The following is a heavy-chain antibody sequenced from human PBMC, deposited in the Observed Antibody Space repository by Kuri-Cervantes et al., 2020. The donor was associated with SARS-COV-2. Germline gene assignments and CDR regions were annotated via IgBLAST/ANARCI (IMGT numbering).Heavy chain of an antibody. CDR1: GFTFSSYA. CDR3: ARVALGYYYYGMDV. CDR2: ISSSSSTI. D-gene: IGHD5-12*01. Sequence: GESLKISCAASGFTFSSYAMSWVRQAPGKGLEWVSYISSSSSTIYYADSVKGRFTISRDNAKNTLYLQMNSLRAEDTAVYYCARVALGYYYYGMDVWGQGTTVTVSS. V-gene: IGHV3-48*01. J-gene: IGHJ6*02.